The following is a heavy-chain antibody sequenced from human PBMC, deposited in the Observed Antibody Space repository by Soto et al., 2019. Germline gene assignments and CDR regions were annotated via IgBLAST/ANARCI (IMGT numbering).Heavy chain of an antibody. D-gene: IGHD2-15*01. CDR1: GGSFSGYY. CDR3: ARASKGGIVVVVAASRHYFDY. J-gene: IGHJ4*02. V-gene: IGHV4-34*01. CDR2: INHSGST. Sequence: SETLSLTCSVYGGSFSGYYWSWIRQPPGKWLEWIGEINHSGSTNYNPSLKSRVTISVDTSKNQFSLKLSSVTAADTAVYYCARASKGGIVVVVAASRHYFDYWGQGTLVTVSS.